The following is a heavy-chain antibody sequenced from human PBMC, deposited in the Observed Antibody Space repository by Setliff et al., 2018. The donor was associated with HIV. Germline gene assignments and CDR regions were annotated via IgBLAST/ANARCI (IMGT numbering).Heavy chain of an antibody. J-gene: IGHJ4*02. CDR2: IIPIFGTA. CDR3: ARGQVVGYTYSGIEL. CDR1: GGTFNSYA. V-gene: IGHV1-69*13. D-gene: IGHD5-18*01. Sequence: GASVKVSCKASGGTFNSYAISWVRQAPGQGLEWMGGIIPIFGTANYAQKFQGRVTITADESTSTAYMELSSLRSEDTAVYYCARGQVVGYTYSGIELWGQGTLVTVS.